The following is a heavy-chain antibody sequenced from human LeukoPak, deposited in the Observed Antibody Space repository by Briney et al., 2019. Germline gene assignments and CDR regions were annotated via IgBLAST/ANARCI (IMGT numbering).Heavy chain of an antibody. D-gene: IGHD3-3*01. CDR2: IYHSGST. CDR1: GYSISSGYY. CDR3: ARHYGRLEWLPRSYDY. J-gene: IGHJ4*02. Sequence: PSETLSLTCAVSGYSISSGYYWGWIRQPPGKGLEWIGSIYHSGSTYYNPSLKSRVTISVDTSKNQFSLKPSSVTAADTAVYYCARHYGRLEWLPRSYDYWGQGTLVTVSS. V-gene: IGHV4-38-2*01.